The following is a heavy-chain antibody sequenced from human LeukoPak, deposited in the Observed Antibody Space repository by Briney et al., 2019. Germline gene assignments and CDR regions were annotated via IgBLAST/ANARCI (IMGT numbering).Heavy chain of an antibody. D-gene: IGHD1-26*01. Sequence: PPGRSLRLSCAASQFTFSSYAMHWVRQAPGKGLEWVAFISYDGNNKYYADSVKGRFTISRDNSKNTLYLQMNSLRAEDTAVYYCARRIVGATSDYWGQGTLVTVSS. V-gene: IGHV3-30-3*01. CDR2: ISYDGNNK. CDR3: ARRIVGATSDY. J-gene: IGHJ4*02. CDR1: QFTFSSYA.